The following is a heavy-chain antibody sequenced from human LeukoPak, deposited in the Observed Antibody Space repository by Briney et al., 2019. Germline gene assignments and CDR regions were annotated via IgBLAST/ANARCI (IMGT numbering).Heavy chain of an antibody. Sequence: GGSLRLSCAASGFTFSSYGMHWVRQAPGKGLVGVAVIWYDGSNKYYADSVKGRFTISRDNSKNTLYLQMNSLRAEDTAVYYCAREDYDFWSGYDGVPYYFDYWCQGTLVTVSS. CDR3: AREDYDFWSGYDGVPYYFDY. CDR1: GFTFSSYG. V-gene: IGHV3-33*01. D-gene: IGHD3-3*01. CDR2: IWYDGSNK. J-gene: IGHJ4*02.